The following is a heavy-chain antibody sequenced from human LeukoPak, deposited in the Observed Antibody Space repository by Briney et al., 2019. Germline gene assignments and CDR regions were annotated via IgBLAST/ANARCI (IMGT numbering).Heavy chain of an antibody. Sequence: SETLSLTCTVSGGSISSNSYYWGWIRQPPGKGLEWIGSIYYSGSTYYNPSLKSRVTISVDTSKNQFSLKLSSVTAADTAVYYCARYGGSGKKYYFDYWGQGTLVTVSS. CDR3: ARYGGSGKKYYFDY. CDR2: IYYSGST. J-gene: IGHJ4*02. D-gene: IGHD3-16*01. CDR1: GGSISSNSYY. V-gene: IGHV4-39*07.